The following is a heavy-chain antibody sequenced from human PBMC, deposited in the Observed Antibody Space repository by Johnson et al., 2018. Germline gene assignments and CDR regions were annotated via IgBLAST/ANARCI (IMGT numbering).Heavy chain of an antibody. CDR2: IYSGGST. Sequence: VQLVQSGGGLVQXGGSXRLXCAASGFTVSSNYMSWVRQAPGKGLEWVSVIYSGGSTYYADSVKVRFTISRDNSQNTLYLQMNSLRAEDTDVYYCARTLLQVGTMYWYFDLWGRGTLVTVSS. CDR1: GFTVSSNY. J-gene: IGHJ2*01. V-gene: IGHV3-66*02. CDR3: ARTLLQVGTMYWYFDL. D-gene: IGHD2-21*02.